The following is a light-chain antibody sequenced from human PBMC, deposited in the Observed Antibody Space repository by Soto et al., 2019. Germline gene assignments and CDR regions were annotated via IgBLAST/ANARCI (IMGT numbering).Light chain of an antibody. V-gene: IGKV3-20*01. CDR3: QVYGPSPPIT. J-gene: IGKJ5*01. Sequence: EIAMTQSPATLSVSPGERVTLPCRSSQSVSSKLVWYQQKPGQAPRLLMYGGSSRATGIPDRFTGSGSGADFTLTISRLEPEDFAVYYCQVYGPSPPITFGQGTRLEIK. CDR1: QSVSSK. CDR2: GGS.